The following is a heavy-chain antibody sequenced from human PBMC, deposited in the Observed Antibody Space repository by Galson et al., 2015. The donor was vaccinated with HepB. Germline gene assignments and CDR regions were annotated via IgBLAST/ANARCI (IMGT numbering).Heavy chain of an antibody. CDR2: ILYDGSNE. Sequence: SLRLSCAASGFTFSSYAMHWVRQAPGKGLEWVAVILYDGSNEYYADSVKGRFTISRDDSKNTLYLQMNSLRVDDTAVYYCARDSYSTKDYWGQGTLVTVSS. CDR3: ARDSYSTKDY. D-gene: IGHD6-13*01. CDR1: GFTFSSYA. V-gene: IGHV3-30-3*01. J-gene: IGHJ1*01.